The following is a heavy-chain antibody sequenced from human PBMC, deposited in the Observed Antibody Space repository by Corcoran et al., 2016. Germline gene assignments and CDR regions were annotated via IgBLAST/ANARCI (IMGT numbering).Heavy chain of an antibody. CDR3: ARATAYGGGDCAFDY. CDR1: GGTFSSYA. V-gene: IGHV1-69*01. CDR2: IIPIFGTA. D-gene: IGHD2-21*02. J-gene: IGHJ4*02. Sequence: QVQLVQSGAEVEKPGSSVKVSCKASGGTFSSYAISWVRQAPGQGLEWMGGIIPIFGTANYAQKFQGRVTITADESTGTAYMELSSLRSEDAAVYYCARATAYGGGDCAFDYWGQGTLVTVSS.